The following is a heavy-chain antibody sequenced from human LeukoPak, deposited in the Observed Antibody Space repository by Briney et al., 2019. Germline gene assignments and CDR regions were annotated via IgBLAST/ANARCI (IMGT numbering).Heavy chain of an antibody. CDR2: IYYSGST. J-gene: IGHJ3*01. D-gene: IGHD3-22*01. V-gene: IGHV4-39*01. CDR3: TSPPSSYYDSSGYSLYAFDV. Sequence: SSETLSLNCTVSGGSISNTSYYWGWIRQPPGMALEWIGHIYYSGSTFYNPSVESRVTISIDTSKNQFSLMLSSVTAADTAVYYCTSPPSSYYDSSGYSLYAFDVWGQGTMVTVSS. CDR1: GGSISNTSYY.